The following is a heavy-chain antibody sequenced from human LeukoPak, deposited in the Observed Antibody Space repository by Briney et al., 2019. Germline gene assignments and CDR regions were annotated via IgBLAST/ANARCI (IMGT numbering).Heavy chain of an antibody. CDR1: GFTFDDYA. Sequence: PGGSLRLSCAVSGFTFDDYAMHWVRQVPGKGLEWVSCINWNSDSIGYAVRGRFTISRDNAKNSLYLQMNSLRVEDTALYYCVTNGGGDSGYGNFDYWGQGTLVTVSS. CDR2: INWNSDSI. V-gene: IGHV3-9*01. CDR3: VTNGGGDSGYGNFDY. D-gene: IGHD5-12*01. J-gene: IGHJ4*02.